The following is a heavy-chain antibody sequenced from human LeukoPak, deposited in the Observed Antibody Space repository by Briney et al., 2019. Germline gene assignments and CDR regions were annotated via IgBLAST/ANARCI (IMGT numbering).Heavy chain of an antibody. D-gene: IGHD4-17*01. CDR1: GFSLTTSGVG. CDR2: IYWDDDK. J-gene: IGHJ4*02. Sequence: SGPTLVNPTQTLTLTCTLSGFSLTTSGVGVGWIRQPPGKALEWLALIYWDDDKRYSPSLKSRLTITKDTSKNQVALTMTNMDPVDTATYYCAHYNDYGDSYYFDYWGQGTLVTVSS. V-gene: IGHV2-5*02. CDR3: AHYNDYGDSYYFDY.